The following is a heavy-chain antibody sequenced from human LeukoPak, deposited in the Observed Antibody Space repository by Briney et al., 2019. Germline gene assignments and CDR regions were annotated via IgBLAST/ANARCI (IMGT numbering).Heavy chain of an antibody. CDR2: IKRDGSEK. Sequence: GGSLRLSCAASGFTFSTYWMSWVRQAPGKGLECVANIKRDGSEKYYVDSVKVRFTIFRDDAKSSLYLQMNSLRAEDTAVYFCARVYTGNRWHFDYWGQGTLVTVSS. CDR1: GFTFSTYW. D-gene: IGHD2-2*02. V-gene: IGHV3-7*03. CDR3: ARVYTGNRWHFDY. J-gene: IGHJ4*02.